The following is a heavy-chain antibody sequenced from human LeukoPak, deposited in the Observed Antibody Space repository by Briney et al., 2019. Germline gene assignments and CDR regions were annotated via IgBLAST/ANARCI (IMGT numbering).Heavy chain of an antibody. CDR3: AKVGRADDFYFDY. Sequence: GGSLRLSCAASGFTFSTSAMSWVRQAPGKGLEWMSGISGSGGSTNYANYADSVKGRFTISRDNSKNTLNLQMTSLRAEDTAISYCAKVGRADDFYFDYWGRGTLVTVSS. CDR2: ISGSGGSTNYA. J-gene: IGHJ4*02. CDR1: GFTFSTSA. D-gene: IGHD1-1*01. V-gene: IGHV3-23*01.